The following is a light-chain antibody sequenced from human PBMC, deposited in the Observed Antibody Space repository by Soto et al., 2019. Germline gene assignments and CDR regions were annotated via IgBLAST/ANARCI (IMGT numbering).Light chain of an antibody. CDR3: SSFAANHTWV. Sequence: QSALTQPPSASGSPGQSVTISCTGTSSDVGAYNYVSWYQQHAGKAPKLVIYEVTKRPSGVPDRFSGSKSANTASLTVSGLQAEDEGDYYCSSFAANHTWVFGGGTKLTVL. CDR1: SSDVGAYNY. J-gene: IGLJ3*02. CDR2: EVT. V-gene: IGLV2-8*01.